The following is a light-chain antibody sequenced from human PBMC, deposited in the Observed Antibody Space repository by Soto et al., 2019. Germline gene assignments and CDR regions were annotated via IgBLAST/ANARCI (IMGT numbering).Light chain of an antibody. CDR1: QSVSSN. J-gene: IGKJ1*01. CDR2: GAS. Sequence: EIVMPQSPATLSVSPGERATLSCRASQSVSSNLAWYQQKPGQAPRLLIYGASTRATGIPARFSGSGSGTEFTLTISSLQSEDFAVYDCQQYNNWSPWTFGQGTKLEIK. V-gene: IGKV3-15*01. CDR3: QQYNNWSPWT.